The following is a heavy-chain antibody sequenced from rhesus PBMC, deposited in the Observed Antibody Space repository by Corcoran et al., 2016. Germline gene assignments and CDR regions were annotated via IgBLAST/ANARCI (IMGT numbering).Heavy chain of an antibody. CDR3: ASEKDEDDYGYYYTNYGLDS. CDR1: GGSISGYYY. D-gene: IGHD3-9*01. J-gene: IGHJ6*01. CDR2: IYGSGGSN. V-gene: IGHV4S14*01. Sequence: QVQLQQWGEGLVKPSETLSLTCAVSGGSISGYYYWSWIRQPPGKGLEWIGSIYGSGGSNYLTPSLNSRVTLSVDTSKNQFSLKRSSVTAADTAVYYCASEKDEDDYGYYYTNYGLDSWGQGVVVTVSS.